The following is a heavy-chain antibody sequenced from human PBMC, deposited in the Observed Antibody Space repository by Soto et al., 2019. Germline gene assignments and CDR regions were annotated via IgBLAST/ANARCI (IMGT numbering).Heavy chain of an antibody. J-gene: IGHJ5*02. D-gene: IGHD6-13*01. V-gene: IGHV4-30-2*01. CDR3: ARDLAAAGNGMATGWFDP. Sequence: PSETLSLTCAVSGGSISSGGYSWSWIRQPPGKGLEWIGYIYHSGSTYYNPSLKSRDTISVDRSKNQFSLKLSSVTAADTAVYYCARDLAAAGNGMATGWFDPWGQGTLVTVSS. CDR2: IYHSGST. CDR1: GGSISSGGYS.